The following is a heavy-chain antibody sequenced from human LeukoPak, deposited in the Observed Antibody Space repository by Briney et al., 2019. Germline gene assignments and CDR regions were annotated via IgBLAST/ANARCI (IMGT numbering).Heavy chain of an antibody. J-gene: IGHJ4*02. CDR2: IYSGGST. D-gene: IGHD3-22*01. V-gene: IGHV3-66*01. CDR3: AKENYHTSGYYYIFDY. CDR1: GFTVSSNY. Sequence: GGSLRLSCAASGFTVSSNYMSWVRQAPGKGLEWVSVIYSGGSTYYADSVKGRFTISRDNSKNTLYLQMNSLRNEDTSVYYCAKENYHTSGYYYIFDYWGQGTLVTVSS.